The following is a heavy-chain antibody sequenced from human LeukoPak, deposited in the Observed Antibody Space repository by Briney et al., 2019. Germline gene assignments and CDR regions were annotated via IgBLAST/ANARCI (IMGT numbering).Heavy chain of an antibody. D-gene: IGHD4-23*01. CDR3: ARDLTSGGLLDY. J-gene: IGHJ4*02. CDR1: GFTFSSYT. CDR2: ISFDGSHK. Sequence: GESLRLSCAASGFTFSSYTIHWVRQAPGQGLEWVAVISFDGSHKSFADSVQGRFTISRDNSRTTVYLQMNSLREEDTAMYFCARDLTSGGLLDYWGQGTLVTVST. V-gene: IGHV3-30-3*01.